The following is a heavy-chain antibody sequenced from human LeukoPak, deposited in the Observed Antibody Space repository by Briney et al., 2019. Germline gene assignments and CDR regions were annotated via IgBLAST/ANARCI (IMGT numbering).Heavy chain of an antibody. Sequence: SDTLTLTCTVSGRSISSYHWSWIRQPAGKGLEWIGRIYTSGSTNYNLSLKRIDTLSVDKSKNQFSLRLSSVTAADTAVYYCALVGATYDAFDIWGQGTMVTVSS. J-gene: IGHJ3*02. D-gene: IGHD1-26*01. CDR2: IYTSGST. CDR1: GRSISSYH. V-gene: IGHV4-4*07. CDR3: ALVGATYDAFDI.